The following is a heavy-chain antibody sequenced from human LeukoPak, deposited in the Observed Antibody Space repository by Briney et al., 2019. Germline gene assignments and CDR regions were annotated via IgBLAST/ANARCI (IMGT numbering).Heavy chain of an antibody. J-gene: IGHJ4*02. CDR3: AGGPQYTGSFPY. CDR2: ISDSGGVI. Sequence: GGSLRFSCAASGFNVNSFEMTWVRQAPGLGLEFLSYISDSGGVIKYADSVKGRFIISRDSAENALYLQMNNLGADDTAVYFCAGGPQYTGSFPYWGQGTLVAVSS. D-gene: IGHD1-26*01. CDR1: GFNVNSFE. V-gene: IGHV3-48*03.